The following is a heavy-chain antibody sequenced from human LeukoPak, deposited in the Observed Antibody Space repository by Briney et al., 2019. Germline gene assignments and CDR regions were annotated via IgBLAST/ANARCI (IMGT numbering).Heavy chain of an antibody. Sequence: ASVKVSCKASGYTFTSYAMNWVRQAPGQGLEWMGWINTNTGNPTYAQGFTGRFVFSLDTSVSTAYLQISSLKAEDTAVYYCARAGRFLEWLPQNYYYYYMDVWGKGTTVTVSS. D-gene: IGHD3-3*01. CDR2: INTNTGNP. V-gene: IGHV7-4-1*02. J-gene: IGHJ6*03. CDR1: GYTFTSYA. CDR3: ARAGRFLEWLPQNYYYYYMDV.